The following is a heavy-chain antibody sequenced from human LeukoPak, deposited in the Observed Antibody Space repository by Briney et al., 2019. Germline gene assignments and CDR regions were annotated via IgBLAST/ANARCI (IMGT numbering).Heavy chain of an antibody. CDR1: GFTFSDAW. CDR2: IKSKTDGGTT. V-gene: IGHV3-15*01. J-gene: IGHJ4*02. D-gene: IGHD3-10*01. Sequence: GGSLRLACAASGFTFSDAWMSWVRQAPGKGLEWVGLIKSKTDGGTTDYAAPVKGRFTISRDDSKNMLYLQMNSLKTEDTAVYFCATGWGGFDYWGQGTLVTVSS. CDR3: ATGWGGFDY.